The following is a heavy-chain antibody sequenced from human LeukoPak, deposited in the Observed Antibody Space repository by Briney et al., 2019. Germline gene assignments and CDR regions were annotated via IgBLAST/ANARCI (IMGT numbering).Heavy chain of an antibody. J-gene: IGHJ4*02. Sequence: GGSLRLSCAASGFTFSSFWIYWVRHAPGKGLVWVSRINSAGSETLYADSVKGRFTISRDNAKNTLYLQTNSLRAEDTAVYYCARVRMGDDFNPFDYWGQGTLVTVSS. CDR2: INSAGSET. CDR1: GFTFSSFW. V-gene: IGHV3-74*01. CDR3: ARVRMGDDFNPFDY. D-gene: IGHD3-16*01.